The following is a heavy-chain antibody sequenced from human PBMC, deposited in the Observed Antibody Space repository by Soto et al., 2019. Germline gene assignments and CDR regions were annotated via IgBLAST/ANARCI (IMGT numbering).Heavy chain of an antibody. CDR1: GFSLSTSGVG. CDR3: AHPYGWDGMDV. CDR2: IYWNDDK. V-gene: IGHV2-5*01. Sequence: QITLKESGPTLVKPTQTLTLTCTFSGFSLSTSGVGVGWSRQPPGKALEWLALIYWNDDKRYSPSLKSRLTITKDTSKNHVVLTMTNMDPVDTATYYCAHPYGWDGMDVWGQGTTVTVSS. J-gene: IGHJ6*02. D-gene: IGHD3-10*01.